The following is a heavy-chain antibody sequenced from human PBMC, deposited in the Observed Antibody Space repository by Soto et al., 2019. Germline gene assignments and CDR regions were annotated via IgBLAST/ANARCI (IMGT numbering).Heavy chain of an antibody. Sequence: QVQLVQSGAEVKKPGSSVKVSCKASGGTCSSYAISWVRQAPGQGLEWMGGIIPIFGTANYAQKFQGRVTITADESTSTAYMELSSQRSEDTAVYYCARGSYCSSTSCYTGAFDNWGQGTMVTVSS. CDR2: IIPIFGTA. CDR3: ARGSYCSSTSCYTGAFDN. J-gene: IGHJ3*02. CDR1: GGTCSSYA. D-gene: IGHD2-2*02. V-gene: IGHV1-69*01.